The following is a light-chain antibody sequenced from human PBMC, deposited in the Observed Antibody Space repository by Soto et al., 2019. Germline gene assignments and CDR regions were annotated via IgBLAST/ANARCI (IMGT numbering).Light chain of an antibody. V-gene: IGKV1-27*01. Sequence: DIQMTQSPSSLSASIGDRVTITSRASQGISNYLAWHQQKPGKAPKVLIYATSTLHSGVPSRYSRSRSGTDFTLTIRSLEPEDDATDCCQKHNSPPEAFGPGIEVDIK. CDR1: QGISNY. CDR3: QKHNSPPEA. J-gene: IGKJ3*01. CDR2: ATS.